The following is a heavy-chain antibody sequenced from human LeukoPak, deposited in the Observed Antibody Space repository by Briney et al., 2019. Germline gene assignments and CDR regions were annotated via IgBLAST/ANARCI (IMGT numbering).Heavy chain of an antibody. Sequence: SETLSLTCTVSGGSISSYYWSWIRQPPGKGLEWIGYIYYSGSTNYNPSLKSRVTISVDTSKNQLSLKLSSVTAADMAVYYCASGIAVAGGWYFDLWGRGTLVTVSS. V-gene: IGHV4-59*01. CDR3: ASGIAVAGGWYFDL. D-gene: IGHD6-19*01. J-gene: IGHJ2*01. CDR2: IYYSGST. CDR1: GGSISSYY.